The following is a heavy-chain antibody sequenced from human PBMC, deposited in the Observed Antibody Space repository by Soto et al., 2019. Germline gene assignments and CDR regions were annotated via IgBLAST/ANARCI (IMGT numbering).Heavy chain of an antibody. Sequence: EVQLVESGGGLVQPGVSLRLSCAASGFTVSGNYMNWVRQAPGKGLEWVSVIYSDGSTYYADSVKCRFTISSDSSKNRLYLQMNRLRAEDTAVCYCARGGGAAAAYWGPGTLVTVSS. CDR1: GFTVSGNY. CDR2: IYSDGST. D-gene: IGHD6-13*01. CDR3: ARGGGAAAAY. J-gene: IGHJ4*02. V-gene: IGHV3-66*01.